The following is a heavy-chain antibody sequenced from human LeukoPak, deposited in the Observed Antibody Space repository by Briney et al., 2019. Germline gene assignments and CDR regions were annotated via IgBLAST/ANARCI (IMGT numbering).Heavy chain of an antibody. CDR3: ARDPRDCSSTSCGYLDY. CDR2: ISYDGSNK. V-gene: IGHV3-30*04. Sequence: GGSLRLSCAASGFTFSSYAMHWVRQAPGKGLEWVAVISYDGSNKYYADSVEGRFTISRDNSKNTLYLQMNSLRAEDTAVYYCARDPRDCSSTSCGYLDYWGQGTLVTVSS. CDR1: GFTFSSYA. J-gene: IGHJ4*02. D-gene: IGHD2-2*01.